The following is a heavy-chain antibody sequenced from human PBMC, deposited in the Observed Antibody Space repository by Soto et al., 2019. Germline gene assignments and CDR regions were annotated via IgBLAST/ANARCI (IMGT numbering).Heavy chain of an antibody. CDR3: ARNPSHLCASTSCHAFDI. CDR1: GGSISSGAYY. CDR2: IYHSGTT. D-gene: IGHD2-2*01. Sequence: PSETLSLTCSVSGGSISSGAYYWNWIRQHPRKGLEWIGYIYHSGTTYYNPSLGSRVSISADTSKNQFSLKLNSVTVADTAVYYCARNPSHLCASTSCHAFDIWGQGTMVTVAS. V-gene: IGHV4-31*03. J-gene: IGHJ3*02.